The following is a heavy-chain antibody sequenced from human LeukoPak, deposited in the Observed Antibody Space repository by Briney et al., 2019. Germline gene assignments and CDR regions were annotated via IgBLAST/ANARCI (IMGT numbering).Heavy chain of an antibody. Sequence: EASVKVSCKASGGTFSSYAISWVRQAPGQGLEWMGGIIPIFGTANYAQKFQGRVTITADESTSTAYMELSSLRSEDTAVYYCARDVNSGYDSPFDYWGQGTLVTVSS. D-gene: IGHD5-12*01. CDR3: ARDVNSGYDSPFDY. CDR2: IIPIFGTA. J-gene: IGHJ4*02. V-gene: IGHV1-69*13. CDR1: GGTFSSYA.